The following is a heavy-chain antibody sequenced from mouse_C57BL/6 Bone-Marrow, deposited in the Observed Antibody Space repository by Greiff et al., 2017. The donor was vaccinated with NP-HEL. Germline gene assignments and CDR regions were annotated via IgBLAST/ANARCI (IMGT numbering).Heavy chain of an antibody. J-gene: IGHJ1*03. V-gene: IGHV1-7*01. CDR1: GYTFTSYW. Sequence: VQLQQSGAELAKPGASVKLSCKASGYTFTSYWMHWVKQRPGQGLEWIGYINPSSGYTKYNQTFKDKATLTADKSSSTAYMQLSSLTYEDSAVYYCARSEVATDWYFDVWGTGTTVTVSS. CDR2: INPSSGYT. D-gene: IGHD1-1*01. CDR3: ARSEVATDWYFDV.